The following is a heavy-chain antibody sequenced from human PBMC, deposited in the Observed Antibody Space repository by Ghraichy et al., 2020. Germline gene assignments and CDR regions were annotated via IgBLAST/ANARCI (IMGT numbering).Heavy chain of an antibody. CDR2: IYYSGST. J-gene: IGHJ6*02. V-gene: IGHV4-39*07. Sequence: GSLRLSCTVSGGSISSSSYYWGWIRQPPGKGLEWIGSIYYSGSTYYNPSLKSRVTISVDTSKNQFSLKLSSVTAADTAVYYCAREKVDTAMGKSDYYYYYGMDVWGQGTTVTVSS. CDR1: GGSISSSSYY. CDR3: AREKVDTAMGKSDYYYYYGMDV. D-gene: IGHD5-18*01.